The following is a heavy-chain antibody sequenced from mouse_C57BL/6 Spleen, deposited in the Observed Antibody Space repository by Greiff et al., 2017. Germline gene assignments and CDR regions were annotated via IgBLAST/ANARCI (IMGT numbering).Heavy chain of an antibody. V-gene: IGHV1-26*01. Sequence: EVQLQQSGPELVKPGASVKISCKASGYTFTDYYMNWVKQSHGKSLEWIGDINPNNGGTSYNQKFKGKATLTVDKSSSTAYMELRSLTSEDSAVYYCARRYYGSSLYFDYWGQGTTLTVSS. CDR1: GYTFTDYY. CDR3: ARRYYGSSLYFDY. J-gene: IGHJ2*01. CDR2: INPNNGGT. D-gene: IGHD1-1*01.